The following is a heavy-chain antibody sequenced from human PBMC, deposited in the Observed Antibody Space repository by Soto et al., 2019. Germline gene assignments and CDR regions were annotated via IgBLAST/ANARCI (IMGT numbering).Heavy chain of an antibody. Sequence: QVQLQESGPGLVKPSETLSLTCTVSGGSVSNGSYYWSWIRRPPGKGLEWIGYIYYSGSTNYNPSLKSRVTISVDTSKNQFSLKLSSVTAADTAVYYCAGGSGWCDPWGQGTLVTVSS. CDR3: AGGSGWCDP. V-gene: IGHV4-61*01. D-gene: IGHD1-26*01. CDR1: GGSVSNGSYY. J-gene: IGHJ5*02. CDR2: IYYSGST.